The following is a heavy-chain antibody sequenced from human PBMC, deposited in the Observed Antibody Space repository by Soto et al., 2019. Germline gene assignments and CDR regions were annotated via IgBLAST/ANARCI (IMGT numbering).Heavy chain of an antibody. CDR1: GFTLSSYG. Sequence: GGSLRLSXAASGFTLSSYGMHGVRQAPGKVLEWVAVISYDGSNKYYAGSVKGRFTISRDNSKNTLYLQMNSLRAEDTAVYYCAKIYNYFCSGMDVWGQGTTVTVSS. V-gene: IGHV3-30*18. D-gene: IGHD2-2*02. CDR3: AKIYNYFCSGMDV. J-gene: IGHJ6*02. CDR2: ISYDGSNK.